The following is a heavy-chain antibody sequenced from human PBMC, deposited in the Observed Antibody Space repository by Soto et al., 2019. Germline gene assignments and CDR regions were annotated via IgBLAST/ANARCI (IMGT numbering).Heavy chain of an antibody. J-gene: IGHJ4*02. CDR2: MSYDGSAK. V-gene: IGHV3-30*03. CDR3: AIVRVADSPLDH. Sequence: QVQLVESGGGVVQPGRSLRLSCAGSGFIFSNNGMHWVRQAPGKGLEWVAFMSYDGSAKFLADYVKGRFTISRDNSKSTLFLHMSSLRAEDTDMYYCAIVRVADSPLDHWGQGTLVTVSS. CDR1: GFIFSNNG. D-gene: IGHD3-10*02.